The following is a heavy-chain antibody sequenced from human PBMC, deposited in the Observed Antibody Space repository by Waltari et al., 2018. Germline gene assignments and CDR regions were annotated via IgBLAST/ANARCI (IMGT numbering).Heavy chain of an antibody. CDR1: VGPISSGGYS. CDR3: ARKRGDTMIVVD. D-gene: IGHD3-22*01. J-gene: IGHJ4*02. V-gene: IGHV4-30-2*01. CDR2: ILHSGST. Sequence: QLQLQESGSGLVKPSQTLSLPCAVSVGPISSGGYSWSGFRQPRGKGREWIGYILHSGSTYYNPSLKSRVTISVDRSKNQFSLKLSSVTAADTAVYYCARKRGDTMIVVDWGQGTLVTVSS.